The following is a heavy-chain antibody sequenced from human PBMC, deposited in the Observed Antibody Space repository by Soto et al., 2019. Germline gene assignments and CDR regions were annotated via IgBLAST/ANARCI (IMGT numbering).Heavy chain of an antibody. D-gene: IGHD2-2*02. J-gene: IGHJ5*02. V-gene: IGHV4-59*01. CDR2: IYYSGST. CDR3: ARGYCSSTSCYIFWFDP. Sequence: SETLSLTCTVSGGSISSYYWSWIRQPPGKGLEWIGYIYYSGSTNYNPSLKSRVTISVDTSKNQFSLKLSSVTAADTAVYYCARGYCSSTSCYIFWFDPWGQGTLVTVS. CDR1: GGSISSYY.